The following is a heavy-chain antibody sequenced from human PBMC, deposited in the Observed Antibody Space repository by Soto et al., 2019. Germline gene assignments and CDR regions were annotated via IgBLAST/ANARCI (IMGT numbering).Heavy chain of an antibody. D-gene: IGHD3-10*01. CDR2: TTSSSGHI. V-gene: IGHV3-21*01. J-gene: IGHJ6*02. CDR3: VRERGLSSFYGMDV. Sequence: LRLSCEASGFTLTTYTMNWVRQASGKGLEWVSSTTSSSGHIYYADSVKGRFTISRDNARNSLYLQMNSLRAEDTAVYYCVRERGLSSFYGMDVWGQGTTVTVSS. CDR1: GFTLTTYT.